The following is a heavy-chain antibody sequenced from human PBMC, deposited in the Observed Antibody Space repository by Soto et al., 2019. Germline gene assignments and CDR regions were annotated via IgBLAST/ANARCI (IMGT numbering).Heavy chain of an antibody. CDR3: ASSIFGIYERESSSSTGAFDI. Sequence: ASVKVSCKASGYTFTGYYMHWVRQAPGQGLEWMGWINPNSGGTNYAQKFQGWVTMTRDTSISTAYMELSRLRSDDTAVYYCASSIFGIYERESSSSTGAFDIWGQGTMVTVSS. CDR1: GYTFTGYY. D-gene: IGHD6-6*01. CDR2: INPNSGGT. V-gene: IGHV1-2*04. J-gene: IGHJ3*02.